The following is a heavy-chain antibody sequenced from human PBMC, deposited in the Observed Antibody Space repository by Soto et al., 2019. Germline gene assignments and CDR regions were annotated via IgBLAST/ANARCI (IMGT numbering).Heavy chain of an antibody. Sequence: GASLKIWGTACGYLFTEQWRACGGQTAGVGLEWSGIIDRADSDDRSSPSSQRQVTIAADKSISTAYLQCSSLKASDTAIYYCPRSRVPAASNRPDPWGPGTLATVSS. V-gene: IGHV5-51*01. D-gene: IGHD2-2*01. CDR2: IDRADSDD. CDR3: PRSRVPAASNRPDP. CDR1: GYLFTEQW. J-gene: IGHJ5*02.